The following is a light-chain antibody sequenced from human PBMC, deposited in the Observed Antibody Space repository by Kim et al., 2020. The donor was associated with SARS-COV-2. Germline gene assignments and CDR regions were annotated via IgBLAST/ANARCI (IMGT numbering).Light chain of an antibody. CDR3: QQYGSSPIT. Sequence: EIVLTQSPGTLSLSPGERATLSCRASQSVSSSYFAWYQQKPGQAPRLLIYGASSRATGIPDRFSGSGSGTDFTLTISRLEPEDFAVYSYQQYGSSPITFGQGTRLEIK. CDR1: QSVSSSY. J-gene: IGKJ5*01. CDR2: GAS. V-gene: IGKV3-20*01.